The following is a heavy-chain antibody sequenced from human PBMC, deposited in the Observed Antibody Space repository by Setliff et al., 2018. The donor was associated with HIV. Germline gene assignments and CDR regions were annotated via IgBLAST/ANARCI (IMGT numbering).Heavy chain of an antibody. CDR1: GGSFTDIGGSFTDYY. J-gene: IGHJ3*01. CDR3: ARPLYTYGTPPVFDV. V-gene: IGHV4-34*01. D-gene: IGHD5-18*01. CDR2: INHSGST. Sequence: PSETLSLTCAVFGGSFTDIGGSFTDYYWIWIRQPPGKGLEWLGEINHSGSTYYNPSLKSRVTISVDTSKNHFSLNLISVTVADTAVYYCARPLYTYGTPPVFDVWGRGTVVTVS.